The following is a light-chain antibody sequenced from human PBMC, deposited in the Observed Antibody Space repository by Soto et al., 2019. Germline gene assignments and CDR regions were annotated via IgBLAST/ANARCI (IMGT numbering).Light chain of an antibody. CDR3: SSYAGTDVFL. Sequence: QSALTQSPSASGSPGQSVAISCTRTSSDVGAYNYVAWYQQHPGKVPKLMIYEVSKRPSGVPDRFSGSKSGNTASLTVSGLQADDEADYYCSSYAGTDVFLFGPETNVTVL. CDR2: EVS. CDR1: SSDVGAYNY. J-gene: IGLJ1*01. V-gene: IGLV2-8*01.